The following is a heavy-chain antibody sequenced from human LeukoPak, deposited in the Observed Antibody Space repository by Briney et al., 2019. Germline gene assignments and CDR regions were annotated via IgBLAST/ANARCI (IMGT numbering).Heavy chain of an antibody. CDR1: GFPFSSYA. Sequence: PGGSLRLSCAASGFPFSSYAMSWVRQAPGKGLEWVSSISNSGGNTYYADSAKGRFTISRDNSKNTLYLQMNSLRAEDTAVYYCAKGSVAAAAIFDYWGQGTLVTVSS. J-gene: IGHJ4*02. CDR3: AKGSVAAAAIFDY. D-gene: IGHD6-13*01. CDR2: ISNSGGNT. V-gene: IGHV3-23*01.